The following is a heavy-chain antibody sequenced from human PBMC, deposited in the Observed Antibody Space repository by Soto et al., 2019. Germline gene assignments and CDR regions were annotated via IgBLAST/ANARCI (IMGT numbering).Heavy chain of an antibody. CDR3: ARGYPFDSFDY. CDR1: GFTFGSYS. Sequence: SLRLSCAASGFTFGSYSMHWVRQAPGKGLEWVSSISSSSSYIYYADSVKGRFTISRDNAKNSLYLQMNSLRAEDTAVYYCARGYPFDSFDYWGQGTLVSVTS. J-gene: IGHJ4*02. CDR2: ISSSSSYI. V-gene: IGHV3-21*01. D-gene: IGHD2-2*02.